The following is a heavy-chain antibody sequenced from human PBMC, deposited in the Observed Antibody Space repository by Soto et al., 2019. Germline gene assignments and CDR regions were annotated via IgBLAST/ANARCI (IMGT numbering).Heavy chain of an antibody. Sequence: PSETLSLTCTVSGGSISSYYWSWIRQPPGKGLEWIGYIYYSGSTNYNPSLKSRVTISVDTSKNQFSLKLSSVTAADTAVYYCASSPCASRTNGVCLLGYWGQGTLVTVSS. J-gene: IGHJ4*02. V-gene: IGHV4-59*08. CDR2: IYYSGST. CDR1: GGSISSYY. D-gene: IGHD2-8*01. CDR3: ASSPCASRTNGVCLLGY.